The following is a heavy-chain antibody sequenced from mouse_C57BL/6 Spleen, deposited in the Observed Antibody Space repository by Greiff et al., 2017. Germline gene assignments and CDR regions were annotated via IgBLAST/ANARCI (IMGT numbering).Heavy chain of an antibody. D-gene: IGHD4-1*01. CDR3: ASLNWDGLDY. Sequence: EVQLQQSGPELVKPGASVKMSCKASGYTFTDYNMHWVKQSHGKSLEWIGYINPNNGGTSYNQKFKGKATLTVNKSSSTAYMELRSLTSEDSGVYYCASLNWDGLDYWGQGTTLTVSS. CDR1: GYTFTDYN. V-gene: IGHV1-22*01. J-gene: IGHJ2*01. CDR2: INPNNGGT.